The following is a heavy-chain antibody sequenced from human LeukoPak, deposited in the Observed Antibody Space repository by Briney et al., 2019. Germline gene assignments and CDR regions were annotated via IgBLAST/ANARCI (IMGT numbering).Heavy chain of an antibody. Sequence: GGSLRLSCAASGFTFSSYSMNWVRQAPGKGLEWVSSISSSSSHIYYADSVKGRFTISRDNAKNSLYLQMNSLRAEDTAVYYCAREGGYSYGYDAFDIWGQGTMVTVSS. CDR3: AREGGYSYGYDAFDI. V-gene: IGHV3-21*01. CDR2: ISSSSSHI. CDR1: GFTFSSYS. D-gene: IGHD5-18*01. J-gene: IGHJ3*02.